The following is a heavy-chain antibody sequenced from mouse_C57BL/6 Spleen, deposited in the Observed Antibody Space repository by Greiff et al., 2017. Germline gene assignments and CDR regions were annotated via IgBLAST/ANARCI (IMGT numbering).Heavy chain of an antibody. J-gene: IGHJ4*01. CDR3: ARRNYDEGMDY. CDR1: GYAFTNYL. D-gene: IGHD2-4*01. V-gene: IGHV1-54*01. CDR2: INPASGGT. Sequence: VQLQQSGAELVRPGTSVKVSCKASGYAFTNYLIEWVKQRPGQGLEWIGVINPASGGTNYNEKFKGKATLTADKSSSTAYMQLSSLTSEDSAVYSWARRNYDEGMDYWGQGTSVTVSS.